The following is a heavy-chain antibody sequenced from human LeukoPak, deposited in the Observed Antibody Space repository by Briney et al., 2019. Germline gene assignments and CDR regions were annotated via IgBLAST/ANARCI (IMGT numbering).Heavy chain of an antibody. V-gene: IGHV3-9*01. Sequence: GGSLRLPCAASGFTFDDYAMHWVRQAPGKGLEWVSGISWNSGSIGYADSVKGRFTISRDNAKNSLYLQMNSLRAEDTALYYCAKDPYYDSSGYPSTFDYWGQGTLVTVSS. CDR2: ISWNSGSI. CDR1: GFTFDDYA. J-gene: IGHJ4*02. D-gene: IGHD3-22*01. CDR3: AKDPYYDSSGYPSTFDY.